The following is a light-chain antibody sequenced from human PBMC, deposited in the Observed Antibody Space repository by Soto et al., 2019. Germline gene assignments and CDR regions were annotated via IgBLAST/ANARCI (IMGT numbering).Light chain of an antibody. CDR2: EAS. V-gene: IGKV1-5*03. Sequence: DLQMTQSPSTLSASVGDRVTLTCRASQNIRNWLAWYQQKPGKAPKLLIYEASSLESGVPSRFSGSGSGTEFTLTISSLQSDDFATYYCQQYKSYSLYSFGQGTKLE. CDR3: QQYKSYSLYS. J-gene: IGKJ2*03. CDR1: QNIRNW.